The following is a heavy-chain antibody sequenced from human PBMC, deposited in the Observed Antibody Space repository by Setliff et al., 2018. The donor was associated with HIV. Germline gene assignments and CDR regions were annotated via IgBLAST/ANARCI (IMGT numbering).Heavy chain of an antibody. V-gene: IGHV1-69*05. D-gene: IGHD5-12*01. CDR2: IIPMYGVT. Sequence: SVKVSCKASGGTFSSYVISWVRQAPGQGPEWMGGIIPMYGVTNYAQKFQGRVTITTDESTSTAYMELSILRSEDTAVYYCARNVDIVATRRASYYGMDVWGQGTTVTVSS. CDR3: ARNVDIVATRRASYYGMDV. CDR1: GGTFSSYV. J-gene: IGHJ6*02.